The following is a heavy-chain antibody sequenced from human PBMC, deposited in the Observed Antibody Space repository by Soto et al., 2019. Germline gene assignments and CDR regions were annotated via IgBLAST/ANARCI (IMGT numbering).Heavy chain of an antibody. V-gene: IGHV1-3*01. J-gene: IGHJ4*02. CDR3: ARDAYYYDSSGYSEVGNFDY. CDR2: INAGNGNT. CDR1: GYTFTSYA. Sequence: ASVKVSCKASGYTFTSYAMHWVRPAPGQKLEWMGWINAGNGNTKYSQKFQGRVTITRDTSASTAYMELSSLRSEDTAVYYCARDAYYYDSSGYSEVGNFDYWGQGTLVTVSS. D-gene: IGHD3-22*01.